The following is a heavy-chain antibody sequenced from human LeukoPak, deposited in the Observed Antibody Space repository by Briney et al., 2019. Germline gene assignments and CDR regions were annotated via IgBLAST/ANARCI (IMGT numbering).Heavy chain of an antibody. Sequence: GSLRLSCAASGFTVSSNYMSWIRQPPGKGLEWIGEINHSGSTNYNPSLKSRVTISVDTSKNQFSLKLSSVTAADTAVYYCARRELGIYYFDYWGQGTLVTVSS. CDR3: ARRELGIYYFDY. J-gene: IGHJ4*02. CDR1: GFTVSSNY. V-gene: IGHV4-34*01. CDR2: INHSGST. D-gene: IGHD7-27*01.